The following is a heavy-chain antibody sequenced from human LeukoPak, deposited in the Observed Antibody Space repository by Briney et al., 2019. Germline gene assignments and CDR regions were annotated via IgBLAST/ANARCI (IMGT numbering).Heavy chain of an antibody. CDR2: IYHSGST. J-gene: IGHJ6*03. Sequence: SETLSLTCTVSGGSISSGGYYWSWIRQPPGKGLEWIGYIYHSGSTYYNPSLKSRVTISVDRSKNQFSLKLSSVTAADTAVYYCARVGYSSSGRYYYYYYMDVWGKGTTVTVSS. V-gene: IGHV4-30-2*01. CDR1: GGSISSGGYY. CDR3: ARVGYSSSGRYYYYYYMDV. D-gene: IGHD6-6*01.